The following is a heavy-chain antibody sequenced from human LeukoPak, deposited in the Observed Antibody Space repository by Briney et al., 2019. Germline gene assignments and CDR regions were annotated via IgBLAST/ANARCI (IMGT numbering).Heavy chain of an antibody. Sequence: GASVNVSCNASGYTFTMYAINWLRQAPGQGLEWMGWINMYTANPAYAQGFTERFVFSLDTSVTTAYLQISNLKTEDTAVYYCARHDNDDEFDYWGQGTLVTVSS. V-gene: IGHV7-4-1*02. CDR1: GYTFTMYA. J-gene: IGHJ4*02. CDR3: ARHDNDDEFDY. D-gene: IGHD3-16*01. CDR2: INMYTANP.